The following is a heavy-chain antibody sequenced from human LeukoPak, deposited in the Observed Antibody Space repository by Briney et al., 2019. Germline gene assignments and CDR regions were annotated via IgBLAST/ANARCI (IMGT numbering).Heavy chain of an antibody. CDR3: ASATFQFY. J-gene: IGHJ4*02. Sequence: PGRSLRLSCAASGFTFSSYGMHWVRQAPGKGLEWVAVISYDGSNKYYVDSVKGRFTISRDKSKNTLYLQMNSLRAEDTAVYYCASATFQFYWGQGTLVTVSS. V-gene: IGHV3-30*03. D-gene: IGHD3-16*01. CDR2: ISYDGSNK. CDR1: GFTFSSYG.